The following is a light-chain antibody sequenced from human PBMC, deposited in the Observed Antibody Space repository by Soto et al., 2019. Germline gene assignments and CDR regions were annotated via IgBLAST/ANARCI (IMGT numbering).Light chain of an antibody. CDR2: KAS. J-gene: IGKJ2*01. CDR1: QSIRSW. CDR3: QQYNSYPYT. V-gene: IGKV1-5*03. Sequence: DIQMTQSPSTLSASVGDRVTITCRASQSIRSWLAWYQQKPGKAPKLLIYKASSLESGVPSRFSGSGSGTEFTITISTLHPDDFATYYCQQYNSYPYTFGQGTKLEIK.